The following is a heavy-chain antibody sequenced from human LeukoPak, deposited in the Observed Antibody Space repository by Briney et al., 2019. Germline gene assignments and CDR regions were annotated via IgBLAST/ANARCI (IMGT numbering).Heavy chain of an antibody. CDR1: GYSISSGYY. V-gene: IGHV4-38-2*02. CDR2: IYHSGST. D-gene: IGHD5-18*01. CDR3: ARHRGYSYGPYYFDY. Sequence: PSETLSLTCTVSGYSISSGYYWGWIRQPPGKGLEWIGNIYHSGSTYYNPSLKSRVTISVDTSKNQFSLKLSSVTAADTAVYYCARHRGYSYGPYYFDYWGQGTLVTVSS. J-gene: IGHJ4*02.